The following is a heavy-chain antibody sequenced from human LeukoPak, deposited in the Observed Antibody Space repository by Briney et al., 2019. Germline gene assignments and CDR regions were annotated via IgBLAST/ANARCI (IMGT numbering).Heavy chain of an antibody. D-gene: IGHD4-17*01. CDR3: AKDLNYGDYVTYSFDY. CDR1: GFTFSSYA. J-gene: IGHJ4*02. Sequence: PGGSLRLSCAASGFTFSSYAMSWVRQAPGKGLEWVSAISGSGGSTYYADSVKGRFTISRDNSKNTLYLQMNSLRAEDTAVYYCAKDLNYGDYVTYSFDYWGQGTLVTVSS. V-gene: IGHV3-23*01. CDR2: ISGSGGST.